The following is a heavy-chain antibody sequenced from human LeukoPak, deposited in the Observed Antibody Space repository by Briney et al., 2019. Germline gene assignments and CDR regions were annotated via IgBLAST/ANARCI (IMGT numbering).Heavy chain of an antibody. D-gene: IGHD4-11*01. CDR2: INPNRGGT. V-gene: IGHV1-2*06. J-gene: IGHJ5*02. CDR1: GYTFTGYY. CDR3: VRGEDYSNLKVLRP. Sequence: ASVKVSCKASGYTFTGYYMHWVRQAPGQGLEWMGRINPNRGGTNYAQKLQGRVTMTRDTYISTAYMELSKLRSYGTAGYSCVRGEDYSNLKVLRPWGQGTLVTVSS.